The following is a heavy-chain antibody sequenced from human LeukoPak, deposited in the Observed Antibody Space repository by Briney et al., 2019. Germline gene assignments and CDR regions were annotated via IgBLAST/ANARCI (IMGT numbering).Heavy chain of an antibody. D-gene: IGHD6-6*01. CDR3: AKVYSSSSRDAFDV. CDR2: INHSGST. CDR1: GESFSGYY. V-gene: IGHV4-34*01. Sequence: SKTLSLTCAVCGESFSGYYWSWVRQFPGKGLEWIGEINHSGSTNYNSSLKSRVTISVDTSKSQFSLRLSSVTAADTAVYYCAKVYSSSSRDAFDVWGQGTMVTVSS. J-gene: IGHJ3*01.